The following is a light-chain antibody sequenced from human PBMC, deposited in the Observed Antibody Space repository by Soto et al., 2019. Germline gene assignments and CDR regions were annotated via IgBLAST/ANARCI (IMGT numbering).Light chain of an antibody. Sequence: QSVLTQPPSVSGSPGQSVTISCTGTSSDVGTYNRVSWYQQSPGTAPKLMIYEVSNRPSGVPDRFSGSKSGNTASLTISGLQSADEADYYCSSYTSSSTFVVFGGGTKVTVL. J-gene: IGLJ3*02. CDR3: SSYTSSSTFVV. V-gene: IGLV2-18*02. CDR2: EVS. CDR1: SSDVGTYNR.